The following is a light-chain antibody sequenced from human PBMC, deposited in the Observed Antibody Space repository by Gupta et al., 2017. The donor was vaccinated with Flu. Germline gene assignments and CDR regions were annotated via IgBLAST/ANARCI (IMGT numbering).Light chain of an antibody. Sequence: QSPLTQPPSASGSPGQSVAISCTGTRSDIGGHTYVSWFQQHPGNAPKLMIYEVAKRPSGVPYRFSGSKSGNTASLTVSGLQAEDEAYYYCFSHAGSGWVFGGGTKLTVL. CDR3: FSHAGSGWV. CDR1: RSDIGGHTY. CDR2: EVA. V-gene: IGLV2-8*01. J-gene: IGLJ3*02.